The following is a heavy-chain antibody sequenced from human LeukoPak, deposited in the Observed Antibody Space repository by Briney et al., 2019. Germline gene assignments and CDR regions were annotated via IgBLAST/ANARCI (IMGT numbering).Heavy chain of an antibody. Sequence: PSETLSLTCTVSGGSISSGGYYWSWIRQHPGEGLEWIGYIYYSGSTYYNPSLKSRVTISVDTSKNQFSLKLSSVTAADTAVYYCARVRGYSYGPLAGFDPWGQGTLVTVSS. V-gene: IGHV4-31*03. CDR1: GGSISSGGYY. J-gene: IGHJ5*02. CDR3: ARVRGYSYGPLAGFDP. CDR2: IYYSGST. D-gene: IGHD5-18*01.